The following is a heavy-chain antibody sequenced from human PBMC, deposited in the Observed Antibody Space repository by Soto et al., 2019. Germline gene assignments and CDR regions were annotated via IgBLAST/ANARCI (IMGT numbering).Heavy chain of an antibody. CDR3: ARDENYDFWSGFINFEY. V-gene: IGHV1-18*01. Sequence: GASVKVSCKACGYAFTSYGISWVRQAPGQGLEWMGWISAYNGNTNYAQKLQGRVTMTTDTSTSTAYMELRSLRSDDTAVYYCARDENYDFWSGFINFEYWGQGTLVTVSS. CDR2: ISAYNGNT. CDR1: GYAFTSYG. D-gene: IGHD3-3*01. J-gene: IGHJ4*02.